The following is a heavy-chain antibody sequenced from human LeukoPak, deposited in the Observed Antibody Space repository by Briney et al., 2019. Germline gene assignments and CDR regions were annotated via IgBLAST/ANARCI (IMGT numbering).Heavy chain of an antibody. V-gene: IGHV3-23*05. Sequence: GGSLRLSCAASGFNFGSYDMNWVRQAPGKGLEYLSTIDTDGSNTWYADSVKGRFTTSRDNSKNTVFLHMNNQGHEDTATYYCARRINGAFDIWGQGTMVSVSS. CDR2: IDTDGSNT. CDR1: GFNFGSYD. CDR3: ARRINGAFDI. J-gene: IGHJ3*02.